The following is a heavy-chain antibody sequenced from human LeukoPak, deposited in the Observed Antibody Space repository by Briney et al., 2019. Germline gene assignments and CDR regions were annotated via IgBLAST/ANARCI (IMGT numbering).Heavy chain of an antibody. J-gene: IGHJ3*02. CDR2: VNWNGGST. Sequence: GGSLRLSCAASGFTFDDYGMSWVRQAPGKGLEWISGVNWNGGSTGYADSVKGRFTISRDNSKNTLYLQMNSLRAEDTAVYYCAKGTHNSGSYRSGAFDIWGQGTMVTVSS. D-gene: IGHD1-26*01. CDR3: AKGTHNSGSYRSGAFDI. V-gene: IGHV3-20*04. CDR1: GFTFDDYG.